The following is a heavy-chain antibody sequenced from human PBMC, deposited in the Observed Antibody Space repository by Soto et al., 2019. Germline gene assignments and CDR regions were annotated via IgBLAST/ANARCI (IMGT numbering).Heavy chain of an antibody. V-gene: IGHV3-9*01. CDR1: GFTFKDYA. CDR3: AKDSHWSLDY. CDR2: INENSGSL. Sequence: VQLVEAGGNLVQPGRSLRLSCATSGFTFKDYAMHWVRQAPGKGLEWVSSINENSGSLDYADSVRGRFTISRDNAKNSLYLQMNSLRTEDTALYYCAKDSHWSLDYWGQGTLVTVSS. J-gene: IGHJ4*02. D-gene: IGHD1-1*01.